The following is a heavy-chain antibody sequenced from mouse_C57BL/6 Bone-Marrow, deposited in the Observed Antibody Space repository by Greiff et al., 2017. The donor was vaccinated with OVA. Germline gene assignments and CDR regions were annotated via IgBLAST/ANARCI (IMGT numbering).Heavy chain of an antibody. CDR2: ISSGGSYT. CDR3: ARQNYSNFYAMDY. V-gene: IGHV5-6*01. J-gene: IGHJ4*01. D-gene: IGHD2-5*01. Sequence: EVKLMESGGDLVKPGGSLKLSCAASGFTFSSYGMSWVRQTPDKRLEWVATISSGGSYTYYPDSVKGRFTISRDNAKNTLYLQMSSLKSEDTAMYYCARQNYSNFYAMDYWGQGTSVTVSS. CDR1: GFTFSSYG.